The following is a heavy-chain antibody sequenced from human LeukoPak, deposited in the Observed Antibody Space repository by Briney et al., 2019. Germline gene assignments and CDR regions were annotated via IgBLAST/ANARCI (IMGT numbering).Heavy chain of an antibody. D-gene: IGHD3-9*01. J-gene: IGHJ4*02. CDR1: GFTFSSYG. Sequence: GRSLRLSCAASGFTFSSYGMHWVRQAPGKGLEWVAVILFDGSNKDYVDSVKGRFTISRDNSKNTLYLQMNSLRAEDTAVYYCAKDPGRLAYDILTGPYFDYWGQGTLVTVTS. V-gene: IGHV3-30*18. CDR2: ILFDGSNK. CDR3: AKDPGRLAYDILTGPYFDY.